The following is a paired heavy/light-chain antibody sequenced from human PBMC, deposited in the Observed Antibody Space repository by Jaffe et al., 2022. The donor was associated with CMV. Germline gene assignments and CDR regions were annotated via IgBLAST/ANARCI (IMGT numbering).Light chain of an antibody. J-gene: IGLJ1*01. CDR1: SLRIYF. V-gene: IGLV3-19*01. CDR2: GQN. CDR3: NSRDSSDNRGV. Sequence: SSELTQDPAVSVALGQTVRITCQGDSLRIYFASWFHQRPGQAPTLVFYGQNNRPSGIPDRFSGSTSGNTATLTITGAQAEDEGDYYCNSRDSSDNRGVFGTGTKVTVL.
Heavy chain of an antibody. Sequence: QVQLQQWGAGLLKPSETLSLTCAVSGSSFTNYYLSWIRQAPGQGLEWIGENNHAGSATYNPSLKGRVTISVDTSKNQFSLKLTSVTAADTASYYCARSIWGRHPPSFFYYYMDVWGKGTTVTVSS. CDR2: NNHAGSA. V-gene: IGHV4-34*02. CDR3: ARSIWGRHPPSFFYYYMDV. J-gene: IGHJ6*03. D-gene: IGHD3-16*01. CDR1: GSSFTNYY.